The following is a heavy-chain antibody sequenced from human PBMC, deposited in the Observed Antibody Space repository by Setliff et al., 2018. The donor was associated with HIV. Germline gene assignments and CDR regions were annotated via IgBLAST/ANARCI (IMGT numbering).Heavy chain of an antibody. CDR3: SRGVWAFDS. Sequence: TSETLSLTCTVSSDSIFSHYWSWIRQPPGKGLEWIAYIYYSGSTNYNPSLKSRATISIDTSKNQFSLKLSSVTAADTAVYYCSRGVWAFDSWDQGTLVTVSS. V-gene: IGHV4-59*11. J-gene: IGHJ4*02. CDR1: SDSIFSHY. D-gene: IGHD3-16*01. CDR2: IYYSGST.